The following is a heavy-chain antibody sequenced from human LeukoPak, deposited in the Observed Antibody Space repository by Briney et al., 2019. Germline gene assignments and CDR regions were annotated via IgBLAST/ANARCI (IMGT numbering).Heavy chain of an antibody. V-gene: IGHV4-30-2*01. CDR2: IYHSGST. Sequence: SETLSLTCAVSGGSISSGGYSWSWIRQPPGKGLGWLGYIYHSGSTYYNPSLKSRVTISVDRSKNQFSLKLSSVTAADTAVYYCARASDYDSSSYYYFDYWGQGTLVTVSS. J-gene: IGHJ4*02. D-gene: IGHD3-22*01. CDR1: GGSISSGGYS. CDR3: ARASDYDSSSYYYFDY.